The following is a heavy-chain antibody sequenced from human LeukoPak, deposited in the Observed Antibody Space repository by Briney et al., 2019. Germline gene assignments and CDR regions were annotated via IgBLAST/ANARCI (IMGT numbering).Heavy chain of an antibody. V-gene: IGHV1-69*13. J-gene: IGHJ4*02. Sequence: GASVKVSCKASGYTFTTYYMHWVRQAPGQGLEWMGGIIPIFGTANYAQKFQGRVTITADESTSTAYMELSSLRSEDTAVYYCATSSGWYFFDYWGQGTLVTVSS. CDR1: GYTFTTYY. CDR3: ATSSGWYFFDY. CDR2: IIPIFGTA. D-gene: IGHD6-19*01.